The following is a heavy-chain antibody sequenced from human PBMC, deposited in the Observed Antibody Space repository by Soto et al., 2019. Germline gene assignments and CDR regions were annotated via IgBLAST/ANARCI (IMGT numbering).Heavy chain of an antibody. J-gene: IGHJ6*02. CDR2: ISGGGSYI. D-gene: IGHD2-15*01. CDR3: ARDSDCHSASCFFPPHV. V-gene: IGHV3-21*06. Sequence: GGSLRLSCSASGFTFSDENMSWVRQVPGKGLEWVSGISGGGSYIFYADSVQGRFSISRDNAKNSLFLEMNSLRVEDTAVYYCARDSDCHSASCFFPPHVWGQGTTVTVSS. CDR1: GFTFSDEN.